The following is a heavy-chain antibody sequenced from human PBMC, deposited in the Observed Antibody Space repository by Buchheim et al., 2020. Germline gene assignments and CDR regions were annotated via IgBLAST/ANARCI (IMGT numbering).Heavy chain of an antibody. CDR2: IVVGSGNT. D-gene: IGHD3-9*01. CDR3: AAFYDILTGYSWVEQAMDV. J-gene: IGHJ6*02. CDR1: GFTFTSSA. V-gene: IGHV1-58*02. Sequence: QMQLVQSGPEVKKPGTSVKVSCKASGFTFTSSAMQWVRQARGQRLEWIGWIVVGSGNTNYAQKFQERVTITRDMSTTPAYMELSSLRSEDTAVYYCAAFYDILTGYSWVEQAMDVWGQGTT.